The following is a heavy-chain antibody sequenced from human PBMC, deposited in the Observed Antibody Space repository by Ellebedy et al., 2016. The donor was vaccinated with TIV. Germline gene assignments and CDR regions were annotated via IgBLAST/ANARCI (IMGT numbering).Heavy chain of an antibody. CDR1: GFTFSSYG. CDR2: IWYDGSNK. J-gene: IGHJ4*02. Sequence: GGSLRLSCAASGFTFSSYGMHWVRQAPGKGLEWVAVIWYDGSNKYYADSAKGRFTISRDNSKNTLYLQMNSLRAEDTAVYYCARQTTTVPFDYWGQGTLVTVSS. CDR3: ARQTTTVPFDY. V-gene: IGHV3-33*08. D-gene: IGHD4-17*01.